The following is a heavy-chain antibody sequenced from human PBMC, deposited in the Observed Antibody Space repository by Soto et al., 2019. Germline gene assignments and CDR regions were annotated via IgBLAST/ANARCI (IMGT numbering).Heavy chain of an antibody. CDR1: GYIFTDYW. CDR3: AKDTTILSGYYGMDV. J-gene: IGHJ6*02. D-gene: IGHD1-26*01. V-gene: IGHV5-10-1*01. CDR2: IDATDSSHI. Sequence: GESLKISCQGSGYIFTDYWISCVRQMPGKGLEWMGRIDATDSSHINYSPSFQGHVTISRGNSKNTLYLQMNSLRAEDTAVYYCAKDTTILSGYYGMDVWGQGTTVTVSS.